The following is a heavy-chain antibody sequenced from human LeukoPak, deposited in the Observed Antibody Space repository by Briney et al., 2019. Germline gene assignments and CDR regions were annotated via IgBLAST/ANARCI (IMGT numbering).Heavy chain of an antibody. D-gene: IGHD1-26*01. CDR1: GFSFDDYG. J-gene: IGHJ4*02. V-gene: IGHV3-23*01. CDR3: AKDPAVSGTFSFDY. Sequence: PGGSLRLSCAASGFSFDDYGMSWVRQAPGKGLEWVSTISGSDVSTYYADSVKGRFIISRDNSKSTLYLLMNSLRADDTAVYYCAKDPAVSGTFSFDYWGQGTLVTVSS. CDR2: ISGSDVST.